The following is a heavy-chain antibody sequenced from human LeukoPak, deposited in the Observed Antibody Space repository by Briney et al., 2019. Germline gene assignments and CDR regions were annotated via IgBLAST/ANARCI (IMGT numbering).Heavy chain of an antibody. CDR2: INDDTP. Sequence: GGSLRLSCAASGFTFSTYSMSWVRQAPGKELEWVSAINDDTPYYADSVKGRFTVSRDNSKNTLYLQLNSLRAEDTAIYYCAKEHDLWHEEGNWFDPWGQGTLVTVSS. CDR3: AKEHDLWHEEGNWFDP. V-gene: IGHV3-23*01. CDR1: GFTFSTYS. D-gene: IGHD3-3*01. J-gene: IGHJ5*02.